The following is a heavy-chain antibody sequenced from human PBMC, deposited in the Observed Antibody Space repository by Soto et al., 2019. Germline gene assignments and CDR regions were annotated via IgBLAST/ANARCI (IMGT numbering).Heavy chain of an antibody. CDR3: AREASAVISLDY. CDR2: FNPNSGDT. V-gene: IGHV1-2*02. CDR1: GYTFTAYS. Sequence: QVQLVHSEAEVKKPGASVKVSCKASGYTFTAYSMHWVRQAPGQGLEWGGWFNPNSGDTIYAQKFQGRVTLTRDTSIGTAYMELYSLTSDDTAVYYCAREASAVISLDYWGQGTLVTVSS. J-gene: IGHJ4*02. D-gene: IGHD6-19*01.